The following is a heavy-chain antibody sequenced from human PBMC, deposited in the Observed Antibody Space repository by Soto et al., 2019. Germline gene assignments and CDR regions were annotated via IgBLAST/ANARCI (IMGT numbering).Heavy chain of an antibody. J-gene: IGHJ5*02. CDR1: GFTFSSYS. Sequence: PGGSLRLSCAASGFTFSSYSMNWVRQAPGKGLEWVSSISSSSSYIYYADSVKGRFTISRDNAKNSLYLQMNSLRAEDTAVYYCATLPAGIPNWFDPWGQGTLVTVSS. CDR2: ISSSSSYI. V-gene: IGHV3-21*01. D-gene: IGHD2-21*01. CDR3: ATLPAGIPNWFDP.